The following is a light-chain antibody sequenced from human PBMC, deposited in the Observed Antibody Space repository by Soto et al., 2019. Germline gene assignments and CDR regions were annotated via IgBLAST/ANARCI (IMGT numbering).Light chain of an antibody. J-gene: IGKJ1*01. Sequence: EIVLTQSPCTLSLSPGERAPLSCRASQSVSSSYLAWYQQKPGQAPRLLIYGASSRATGIPDRFSGSGSGTDFTLTISRLEPEDFAVYYCQQYGSSPWTFGQGTKVDI. CDR1: QSVSSSY. CDR2: GAS. V-gene: IGKV3-20*01. CDR3: QQYGSSPWT.